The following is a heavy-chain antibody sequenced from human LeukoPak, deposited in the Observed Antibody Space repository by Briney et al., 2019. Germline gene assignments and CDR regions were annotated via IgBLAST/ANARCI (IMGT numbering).Heavy chain of an antibody. CDR1: GGSISSYY. V-gene: IGHV4-59*08. J-gene: IGHJ4*02. CDR3: ARHPSSSWYNFDY. CDR2: IYYSGSA. Sequence: SETLSLTCTVSGGSISSYYWSWIRQPPGKGLEWIGYIYYSGSANYNPSLKSRVTISVDTSKNQFSLKPSSVTAADTAVYYCARHPSSSWYNFDYWGQGTLVTVSS. D-gene: IGHD6-13*01.